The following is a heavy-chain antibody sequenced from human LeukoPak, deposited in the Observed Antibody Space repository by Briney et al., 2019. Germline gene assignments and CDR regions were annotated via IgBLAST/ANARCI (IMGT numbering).Heavy chain of an antibody. CDR2: IHYSGSS. CDR1: GGSINSGNYE. V-gene: IGHV4-39*07. CDR3: VAYGVDAFDI. Sequence: PSETLSLTCNVSGGSINSGNYEWGWIRQPPGKGLEWIGSIHYSGSSHYNPSLKSRVTISVDTSKNQFSLKLSSVTAADTAVYYCVAYGVDAFDIWGQGTMVTVSS. J-gene: IGHJ3*02. D-gene: IGHD3-10*01.